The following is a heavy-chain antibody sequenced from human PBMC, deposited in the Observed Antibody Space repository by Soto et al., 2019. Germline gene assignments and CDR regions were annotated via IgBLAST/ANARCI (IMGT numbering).Heavy chain of an antibody. CDR3: ARDLSNFNYYYGMDV. V-gene: IGHV1-18*01. J-gene: IGHJ6*02. D-gene: IGHD4-4*01. CDR1: GYTFTSYG. CDR2: ISAYNGNT. Sequence: ASVKVSCKASGYTFTSYGISWVRQAPGQGLEWMGWISAYNGNTNYAQKLQGRVTMTTDTSTSTAYMELRSLRSDDTAVYYCARDLSNFNYYYGMDVWGQGTTGTVSS.